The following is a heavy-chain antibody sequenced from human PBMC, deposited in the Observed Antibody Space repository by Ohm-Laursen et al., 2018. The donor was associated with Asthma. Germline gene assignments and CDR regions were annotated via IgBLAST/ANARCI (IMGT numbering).Heavy chain of an antibody. V-gene: IGHV1-2*04. CDR1: GYTFTGYY. CDR2: INPNSGGT. D-gene: IGHD2-15*01. CDR3: AREGYCSGGSCYPPGNYYGMDV. J-gene: IGHJ6*02. Sequence: ASVKVSCKVSGYTFTGYYMHWVRQAPGQGLEWMGWINPNSGGTNYAQKFQGWVTITRDTSISTAYMELSRLRSDDTAVYYCAREGYCSGGSCYPPGNYYGMDVWGQGTTVTVSS.